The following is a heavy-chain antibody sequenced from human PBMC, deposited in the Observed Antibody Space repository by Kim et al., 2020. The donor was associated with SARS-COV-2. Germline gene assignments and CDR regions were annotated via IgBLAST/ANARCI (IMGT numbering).Heavy chain of an antibody. J-gene: IGHJ4*02. Sequence: VQGRLSISRDNSKNTLFLQMNSLTPEDTAVYFCAREGAYCGGDCLNLFDYWGQGTLVTVYS. CDR3: AREGAYCGGDCLNLFDY. D-gene: IGHD2-21*01. V-gene: IGHV3-30*01.